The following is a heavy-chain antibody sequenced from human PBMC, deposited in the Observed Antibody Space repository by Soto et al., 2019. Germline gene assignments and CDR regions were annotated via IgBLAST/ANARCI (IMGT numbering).Heavy chain of an antibody. J-gene: IGHJ5*02. Sequence: SETLSLTCTVSGGSISSYYWSWIRQPPGKGLEWIGYIYYSGSTNYNPSLKSRVTISVDTSKNQFSLKLSSVTAADTAVYYCAGYYGSGSYYKINWFDPWGQGTLVTVS. V-gene: IGHV4-59*01. D-gene: IGHD3-10*01. CDR2: IYYSGST. CDR1: GGSISSYY. CDR3: AGYYGSGSYYKINWFDP.